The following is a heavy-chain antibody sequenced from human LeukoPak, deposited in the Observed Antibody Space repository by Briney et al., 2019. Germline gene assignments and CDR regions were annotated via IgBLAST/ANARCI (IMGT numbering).Heavy chain of an antibody. D-gene: IGHD6-13*01. CDR1: GGSISSYY. CDR2: IYTSGRN. V-gene: IGHV4-4*07. J-gene: IGHJ4*02. Sequence: PSETLSLTCIVSGGSISSYYWSWIRQPAGKGLEWIGRIYTSGRNNYNPSLKSRATMSVDTSKNQYSLKLSSVTAADTAVYYCARATYSSSWYYFDYWGQGTLVTVCS. CDR3: ARATYSSSWYYFDY.